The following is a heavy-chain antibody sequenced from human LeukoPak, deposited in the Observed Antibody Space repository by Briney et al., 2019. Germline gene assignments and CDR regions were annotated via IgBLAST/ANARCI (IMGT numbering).Heavy chain of an antibody. D-gene: IGHD6-13*01. J-gene: IGHJ6*03. CDR2: INHSGST. Sequence: SETLSLTCAVYGGSFSGYYWSWIRQPPGKGLEWIGEINHSGSTNYNPSLKSRVTISVDTSKNQFSLKLSSVTAADTAVYYCARDGGDSSSRYHYYYYMDVWGKGTTVTISS. V-gene: IGHV4-34*01. CDR3: ARDGGDSSSRYHYYYYMDV. CDR1: GGSFSGYY.